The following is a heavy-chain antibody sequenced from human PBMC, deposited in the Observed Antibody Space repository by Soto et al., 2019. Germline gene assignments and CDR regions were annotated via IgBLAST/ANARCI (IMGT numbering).Heavy chain of an antibody. Sequence: QVQLQESGPGLVKPSQTLSLTCTVSGGSISSGNYYWSWIRQPPGKGLEWIGFIYYSGTTHYSASLRSRVSISVDTSKKQFSLYLSSVTAADTAVYYCATMGTPVTGLYCFDCWGQGTLVTVSS. CDR1: GGSISSGNYY. CDR3: ATMGTPVTGLYCFDC. CDR2: IYYSGTT. J-gene: IGHJ4*02. V-gene: IGHV4-30-4*01. D-gene: IGHD4-17*01.